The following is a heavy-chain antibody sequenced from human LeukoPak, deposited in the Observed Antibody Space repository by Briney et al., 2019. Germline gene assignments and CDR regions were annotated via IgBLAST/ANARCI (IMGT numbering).Heavy chain of an antibody. CDR1: GFTFGDYA. J-gene: IGHJ4*02. D-gene: IGHD6-6*01. V-gene: IGHV3-49*03. CDR2: IRSKAYGGTT. CDR3: TREEYSSSSDY. Sequence: PGGSLRLSCTASGFTFGDYAMSWFRQAPGKGLEWVGFIRSKAYGGTTEYAASVKGRFTISRDDSKSVAYLQMNSLKTGDTAVYYCTREEYSSSSDYWGQGTLVTVSS.